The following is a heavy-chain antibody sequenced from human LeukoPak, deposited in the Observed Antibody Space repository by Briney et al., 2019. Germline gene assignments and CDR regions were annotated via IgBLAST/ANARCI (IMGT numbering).Heavy chain of an antibody. D-gene: IGHD3-22*01. J-gene: IGHJ4*02. CDR3: ARVTTGPGIDY. Sequence: SETLSLTCTVSGGSISSGGYYWSWIRQPPGKGLEWIGEINHSGSTNYNPSLKSRVTISVDTSKNQFSLKLSSVTAADTAVYYCARVTTGPGIDYWGQGTLVTVSS. CDR2: INHSGST. CDR1: GGSISSGGYY. V-gene: IGHV4-39*07.